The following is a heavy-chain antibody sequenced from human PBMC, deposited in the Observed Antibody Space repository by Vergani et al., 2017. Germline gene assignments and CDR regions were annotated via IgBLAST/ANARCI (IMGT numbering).Heavy chain of an antibody. CDR2: ISGSGGST. Sequence: EVQLLESGGDLVQPGGSLRLSCAASGFTFNHYAMNWVRQAPGKGLEWVSGISGSGGSTYYAGSVKGRFTISRDSSKNTLYLQMNSLSAGDTAVYYCARQFWVSQGVGAFETWGRGTEVSVSS. V-gene: IGHV3-23*01. CDR3: ARQFWVSQGVGAFET. CDR1: GFTFNHYA. J-gene: IGHJ3*02. D-gene: IGHD3-16*01.